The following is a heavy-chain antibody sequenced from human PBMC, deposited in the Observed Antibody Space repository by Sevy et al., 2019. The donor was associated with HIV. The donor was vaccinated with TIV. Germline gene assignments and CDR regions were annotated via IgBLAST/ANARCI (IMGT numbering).Heavy chain of an antibody. CDR3: TRDTPNYDSSGYFDY. V-gene: IGHV3-30-3*01. CDR2: ISYDGTKK. Sequence: GGSLRLSCAVSGFTFSYHAIHWVRQAPGKGLEWVAVISYDGTKKYYSDSLKGRFTISRDNSKNTLYLQMNSLRAEDTAVYYCTRDTPNYDSSGYFDYWGQGTLVTVSS. J-gene: IGHJ4*02. D-gene: IGHD3-22*01. CDR1: GFTFSYHA.